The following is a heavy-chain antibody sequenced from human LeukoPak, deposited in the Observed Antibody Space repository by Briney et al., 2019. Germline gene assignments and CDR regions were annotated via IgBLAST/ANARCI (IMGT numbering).Heavy chain of an antibody. D-gene: IGHD2/OR15-2a*01. J-gene: IGHJ4*02. CDR1: GFTFSDYY. Sequence: PGGSLRLSCAASGFTFSDYYMSWIRQAPGKGLEWVSYLSSSSSVIYHADSVKGRFTISRDNAKNSLYLQMNSLRAEDTAVYYCAKGKGNSYFDYWGQGTLVTVSS. CDR2: LSSSSSVI. V-gene: IGHV3-11*01. CDR3: AKGKGNSYFDY.